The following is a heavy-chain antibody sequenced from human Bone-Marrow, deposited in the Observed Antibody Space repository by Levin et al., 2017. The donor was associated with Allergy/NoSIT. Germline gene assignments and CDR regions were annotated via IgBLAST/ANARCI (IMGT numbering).Heavy chain of an antibody. Sequence: LAGGSLRLSCAASGFTFEDYAMHWVRQAPGKGLEWVSGISWNSGSIAYADSVKGRFTISRDNAENSLHLQMNSLRAEDTALYYCAKEHGSGSDYNFDYMDVWGKGTTVTVSS. CDR2: ISWNSGSI. CDR3: AKEHGSGSDYNFDYMDV. J-gene: IGHJ6*03. CDR1: GFTFEDYA. D-gene: IGHD3-10*01. V-gene: IGHV3-9*01.